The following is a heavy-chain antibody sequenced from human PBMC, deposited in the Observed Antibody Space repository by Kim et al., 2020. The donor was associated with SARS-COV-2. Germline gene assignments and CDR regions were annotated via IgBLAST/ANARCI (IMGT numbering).Heavy chain of an antibody. Sequence: ASVKVSCKASGYTFTSYGISWVRPAPGQGLEWMGWISAYNGNTNYAQKLQGRVTMTTDTSTSTAYMELRSLRSDDTAVYYCARDKGYGSGSPPSYYYYYYMDVWGKGATVTVSS. D-gene: IGHD3-10*01. V-gene: IGHV1-18*01. J-gene: IGHJ6*03. CDR1: GYTFTSYG. CDR3: ARDKGYGSGSPPSYYYYYYMDV. CDR2: ISAYNGNT.